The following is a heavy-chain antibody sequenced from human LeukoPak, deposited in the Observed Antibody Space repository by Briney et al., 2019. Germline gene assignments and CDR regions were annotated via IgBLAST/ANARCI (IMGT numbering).Heavy chain of an antibody. Sequence: GGSLRLSCTSSGFSFSDYAMNWVRQAPGKGLEWVSCIRSNSGMRFYSDSVRGRFTISRDNSKNTVYLQMDSLRVDDTAVYFCAKDQEDRGYPSSFDFWGQGTLVTVSS. CDR2: IRSNSGMR. CDR1: GFSFSDYA. D-gene: IGHD2-15*01. CDR3: AKDQEDRGYPSSFDF. J-gene: IGHJ4*02. V-gene: IGHV3-23*01.